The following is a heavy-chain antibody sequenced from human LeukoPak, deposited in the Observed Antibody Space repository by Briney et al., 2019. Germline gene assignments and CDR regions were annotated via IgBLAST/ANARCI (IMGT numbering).Heavy chain of an antibody. V-gene: IGHV1-2*02. CDR2: INPNSGGT. D-gene: IGHD2-2*02. CDR3: ARVGLYCSSTSCYSPPNWFDP. CDR1: GYTSTGYY. Sequence: EASVKVSCKASGYTSTGYYMHWVRQAPGQGLEWMGWINPNSGGTNYAQKFQGRVTMTRDTSISTAYMELSRLRSDDTAVYYCARVGLYCSSTSCYSPPNWFDPWGQGTLVTVSS. J-gene: IGHJ5*02.